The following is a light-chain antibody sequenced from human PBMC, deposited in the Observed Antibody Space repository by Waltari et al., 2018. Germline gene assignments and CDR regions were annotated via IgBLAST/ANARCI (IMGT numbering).Light chain of an antibody. J-gene: IGKJ3*01. CDR3: QQYNDWPHT. CDR2: GAS. CDR1: QRVGSN. Sequence: ETLMTQSPATLSVSLGNRATLSCRASQRVGSNLAWYLQRPGQPPRLLIYGASTRATGVPARFSGSGSGTELTLTVSSLQSEDFGIYYCQQYNDWPHTCGPGTKVDIK. V-gene: IGKV3-15*01.